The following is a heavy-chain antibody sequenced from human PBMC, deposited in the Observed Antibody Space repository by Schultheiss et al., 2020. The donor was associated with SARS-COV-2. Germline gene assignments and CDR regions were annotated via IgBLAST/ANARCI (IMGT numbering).Heavy chain of an antibody. V-gene: IGHV4-38-2*02. Sequence: SETLSLTCTVSGYSISSGYYWGWIRQPPGKGLEWIGYIYYSGSTNYNPSLKSRVTISVDTSKNQFSLNLSSVTAADTAVYYCARGVGYSGYDVDYWGQGTLVTVSS. D-gene: IGHD5-12*01. CDR3: ARGVGYSGYDVDY. J-gene: IGHJ4*02. CDR2: IYYSGST. CDR1: GYSISSGYY.